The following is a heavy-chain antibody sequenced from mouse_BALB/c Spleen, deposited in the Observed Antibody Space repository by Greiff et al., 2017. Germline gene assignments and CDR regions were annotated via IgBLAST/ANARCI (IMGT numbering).Heavy chain of an antibody. CDR3: ARRAYYGNVFAY. V-gene: IGHV4-1*02. Sequence: EVKLVESGGGLVQPGGSLKLSCAASGFDFSRYWMSWVRQAPGKGLEWIGEINPDSSTINYTPSLKDKFIISRDNAKNTLYLQMSKVRSEDTALYYCARRAYYGNVFAYWGQGTLVTVSA. J-gene: IGHJ3*01. D-gene: IGHD2-10*01. CDR1: GFDFSRYW. CDR2: INPDSSTI.